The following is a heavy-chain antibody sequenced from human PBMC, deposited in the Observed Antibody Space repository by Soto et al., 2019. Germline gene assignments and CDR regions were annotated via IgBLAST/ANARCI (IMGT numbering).Heavy chain of an antibody. CDR3: SRATSDTAMDNYYYYGMDV. Sequence: QVQLVQSGAEVKKPGASVKVSCKASGYTFTSYDINWVRQATGQGLEWMGWVNPNSGNSGYAQKFQGRVTMTRNTSIRTAYMELSSLRSEDTTVYYCSRATSDTAMDNYYYYGMDVWGQGTTVTVSS. CDR2: VNPNSGNS. D-gene: IGHD5-18*01. CDR1: GYTFTSYD. V-gene: IGHV1-8*01. J-gene: IGHJ6*02.